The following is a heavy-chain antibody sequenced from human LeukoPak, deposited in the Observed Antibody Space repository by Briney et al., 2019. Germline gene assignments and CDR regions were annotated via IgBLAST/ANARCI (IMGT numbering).Heavy chain of an antibody. CDR2: LSGGGSNT. CDR1: GFTFSSYA. D-gene: IGHD6-13*01. V-gene: IGHV3-23*01. Sequence: GGSLRLSCAASGFTFSSYAMSWVRQAPGEGLEWVSPLSGGGSNTYYADSVEGRFTISRDNFKNTLYLQMNSLRAEDTAVYYCAKLGWIASAGSFHYWGQGTLVTVSS. CDR3: AKLGWIASAGSFHY. J-gene: IGHJ4*02.